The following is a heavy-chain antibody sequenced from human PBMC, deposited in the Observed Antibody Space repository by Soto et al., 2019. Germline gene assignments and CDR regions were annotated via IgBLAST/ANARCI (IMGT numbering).Heavy chain of an antibody. J-gene: IGHJ4*02. V-gene: IGHV3-33*05. D-gene: IGHD1-26*01. CDR1: GFSFGSYV. Sequence: QVELVESGGGVVKPGRSLRLSCAASGFSFGSYVMNWVRQAPGKGLECVAVISYDGDKTYYADSVKGRFTISKDNSNSTLYLQMNSPRAEDTAIYYCARGAGATDYFDYWGQGARVTVSS. CDR3: ARGAGATDYFDY. CDR2: ISYDGDKT.